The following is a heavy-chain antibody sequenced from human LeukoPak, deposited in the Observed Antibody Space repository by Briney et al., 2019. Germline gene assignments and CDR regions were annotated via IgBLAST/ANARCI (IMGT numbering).Heavy chain of an antibody. D-gene: IGHD3-10*01. CDR2: IKQDGSVE. CDR1: GFTYTNYW. J-gene: IGHJ5*02. V-gene: IGHV3-7*01. CDR3: ARWADDSGIYYIAS. Sequence: GGSLRLSCAASGFTYTNYWMAWVRQAPGKGLQWVASIKQDGSVEYYVDSVKGRFTISRDNAKNSHYLQMNSLRVEDMAVYCCARWADDSGIYYIASWGQGTLVTVSS.